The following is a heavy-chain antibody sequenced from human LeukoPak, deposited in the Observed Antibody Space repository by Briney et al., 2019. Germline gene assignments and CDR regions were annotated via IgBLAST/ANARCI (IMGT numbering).Heavy chain of an antibody. Sequence: PSETLSLTCTVSGGSISSSSYYWGWIRQPPGKGLEWIGSIYYSGSTYYNPSLRSRVTISVDTSKNQFSLKLSSVTAADTAVYYCARAGPTDTAMVKSRYLRYWGQGTLVTVSS. CDR3: ARAGPTDTAMVKSRYLRY. J-gene: IGHJ4*02. V-gene: IGHV4-39*07. CDR2: IYYSGST. CDR1: GGSISSSSYY. D-gene: IGHD5-18*01.